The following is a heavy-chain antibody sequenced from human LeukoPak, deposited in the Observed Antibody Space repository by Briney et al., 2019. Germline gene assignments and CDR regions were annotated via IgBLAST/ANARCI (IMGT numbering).Heavy chain of an antibody. CDR3: AKVAITVTVVDFFDY. CDR2: VSGSGGST. CDR1: GCTFSSHA. D-gene: IGHD3-22*01. V-gene: IGHV3-23*01. J-gene: IGHJ4*02. Sequence: GGSLRLSCAASGCTFSSHAMSWVRQAPGKGLEWASTVSGSGGSTYYADSVDGRFAISRDNSKNTLYLEMINLRAEDTAIYYCAKVAITVTVVDFFDYWGQGTLVTVSS.